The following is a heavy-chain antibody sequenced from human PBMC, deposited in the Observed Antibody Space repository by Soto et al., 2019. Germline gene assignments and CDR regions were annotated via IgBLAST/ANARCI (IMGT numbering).Heavy chain of an antibody. V-gene: IGHV3-7*01. D-gene: IGHD3-3*01. CDR2: IKQDGSEK. J-gene: IGHJ3*02. CDR3: ARDNKYYDFWSGPDAFDI. Sequence: GSLRLSCAASGFTFSSYWMSWVRQAPGKGLEWVANIKQDGSEKYYVDSVKGRFTISRDNAKNSLYLQMNSLRAEDTAVYYCARDNKYYDFWSGPDAFDIWGQGTMVTVSS. CDR1: GFTFSSYW.